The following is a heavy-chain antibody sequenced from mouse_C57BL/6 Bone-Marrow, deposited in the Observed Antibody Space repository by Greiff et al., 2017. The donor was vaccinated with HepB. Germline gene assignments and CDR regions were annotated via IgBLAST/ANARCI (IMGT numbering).Heavy chain of an antibody. D-gene: IGHD1-1*01. CDR1: GFSLTSYG. CDR2: IWSGGST. CDR3: ARNFLYYYGSSFYAMDY. V-gene: IGHV2-2*01. J-gene: IGHJ4*01. Sequence: QVQLQQSGPGLVQPSQSLSITCTVSGFSLTSYGVHWVRQSPVKGLEWLGVIWSGGSTDYNAAFISRLSISKDNSKSQVFFKMNSLQADDTAIYYCARNFLYYYGSSFYAMDYWGQGTSVTVSS.